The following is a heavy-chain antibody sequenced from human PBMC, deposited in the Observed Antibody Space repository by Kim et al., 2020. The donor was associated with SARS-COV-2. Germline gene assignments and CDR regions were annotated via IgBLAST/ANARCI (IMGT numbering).Heavy chain of an antibody. V-gene: IGHV3-23*01. Sequence: GGSLRLSCAASGFTFSNYAMRWVRQAPGKGLAWVSAISGTGDSTYYADSVRGRFTISRDNSKNTVYLEMSSLRAEDTGVYYCAKDPVMVRGTIITYYFDCWGQRTLVTVSS. CDR1: GFTFSNYA. CDR2: ISGTGDST. D-gene: IGHD3-10*01. CDR3: AKDPVMVRGTIITYYFDC. J-gene: IGHJ4*02.